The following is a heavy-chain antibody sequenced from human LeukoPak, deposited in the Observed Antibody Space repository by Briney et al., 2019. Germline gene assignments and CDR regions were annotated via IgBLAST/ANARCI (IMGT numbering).Heavy chain of an antibody. CDR3: ARIDSYGHEYFDY. CDR2: MNPNSGNT. D-gene: IGHD5-18*01. Sequence: ASVKVSCKASGYTFTSYDINWVRQATGRGLEWMGWMNPNSGNTGYAQKFQGRVTITRNTSISTAYMELSSLRSEDTAVYYCARIDSYGHEYFDYWGQGTLVTVSS. V-gene: IGHV1-8*03. J-gene: IGHJ4*02. CDR1: GYTFTSYD.